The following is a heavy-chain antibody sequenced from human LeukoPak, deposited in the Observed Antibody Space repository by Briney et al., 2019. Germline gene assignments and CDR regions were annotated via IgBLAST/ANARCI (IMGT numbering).Heavy chain of an antibody. Sequence: GGSLRLSCAASGFTFSRYWMHWVRQAPGKGLVWVSHINSDGSSTSYADSVKGRFTISRDNTKNTLYLQLSSLRAEDTAVYYCGREDRFGYNYAYGMDVWGRGTTVAVSS. CDR2: INSDGSST. J-gene: IGHJ6*02. V-gene: IGHV3-74*01. CDR1: GFTFSRYW. CDR3: GREDRFGYNYAYGMDV. D-gene: IGHD1-1*01.